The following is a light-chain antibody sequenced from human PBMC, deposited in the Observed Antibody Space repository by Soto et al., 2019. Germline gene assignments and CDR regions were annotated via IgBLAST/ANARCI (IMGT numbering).Light chain of an antibody. V-gene: IGLV1-40*01. CDR1: SSNIGAPYD. Sequence: QSVLTQPPSVSGAPGQRVTISCTGSSSNIGAPYDVHWYQQLPGTAPKLLIYGDINRPAGVPDRFSGSKSGTSASLAITGLQADDEADYYCQSYDSSLSASVFGGGTKLTVL. J-gene: IGLJ3*02. CDR2: GDI. CDR3: QSYDSSLSASV.